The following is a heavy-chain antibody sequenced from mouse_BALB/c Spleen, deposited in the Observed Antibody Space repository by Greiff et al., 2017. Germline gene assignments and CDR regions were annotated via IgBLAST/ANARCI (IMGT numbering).Heavy chain of an antibody. CDR3: ARDESYYRYDDAMDY. J-gene: IGHJ4*01. CDR1: GFSLTSYG. Sequence: QVQLKESGPGLVAPSQSLSITCTVSGFSLTSYGVHWVRQPPGKGLEWLGVIWAGGSTNYNSALMSRLSISEDNSKSQVFLKMNSLQNDDTAMYYCARDESYYRYDDAMDYWGQGTSVTVSS. D-gene: IGHD2-14*01. CDR2: IWAGGST. V-gene: IGHV2-9*02.